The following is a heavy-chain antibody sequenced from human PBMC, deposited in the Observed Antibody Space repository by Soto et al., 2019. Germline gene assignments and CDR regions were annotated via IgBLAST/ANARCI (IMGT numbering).Heavy chain of an antibody. CDR1: SGSFSGYY. D-gene: IGHD3-9*01. CDR3: AGRVYDDALTGWYFDY. CDR2: INHSGNT. J-gene: IGHJ4*02. V-gene: IGHV4-34*01. Sequence: SETLSLTCAVYSGSFSGYYWSWIRQPPGKGLEWIGEINHSGNTNYNPSLKSRVTILVDTSKNQFSLKVNSVTAADTAVYFCAGRVYDDALTGWYFDYWGQGALVTVSS.